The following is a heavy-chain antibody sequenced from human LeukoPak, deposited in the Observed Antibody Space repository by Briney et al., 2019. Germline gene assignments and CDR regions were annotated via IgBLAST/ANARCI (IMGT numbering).Heavy chain of an antibody. CDR3: ARESHSRPFDY. Sequence: PGGSLRLSCAASGFTFSSYVMHWVRQAPGKGLEWVAVIWYDGSNKYYADSVKGRFTTSRDNSKNTLYLQMNSLRAEDTAVYYCARESHSRPFDYWGQGTLVTVSS. D-gene: IGHD5-18*01. CDR2: IWYDGSNK. CDR1: GFTFSSYV. J-gene: IGHJ4*02. V-gene: IGHV3-33*01.